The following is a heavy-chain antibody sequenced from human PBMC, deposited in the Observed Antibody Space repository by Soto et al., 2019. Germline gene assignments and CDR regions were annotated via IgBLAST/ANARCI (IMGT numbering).Heavy chain of an antibody. D-gene: IGHD3-10*01. J-gene: IGHJ6*02. CDR3: AKPPSMVRGVPYYYYYGMDV. CDR2: ISGSGGST. V-gene: IGHV3-23*01. CDR1: GFTFSSYA. Sequence: EVQLLESGGGLVQPGGSLRLSCAASGFTFSSYAMSWVRQAPGKGLEWVSAISGSGGSTYYADSVKGRFTISRDNSKNTLYLQMNSLRAEDTAAYYCAKPPSMVRGVPYYYYYGMDVWGQGTTVTVSS.